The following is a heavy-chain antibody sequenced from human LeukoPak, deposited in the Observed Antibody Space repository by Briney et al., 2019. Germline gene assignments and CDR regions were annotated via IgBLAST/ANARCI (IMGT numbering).Heavy chain of an antibody. J-gene: IGHJ4*02. Sequence: GGSLRLSCAGSGFPFSSHGMNWVRQAPGKGLEWVSGISPGGPTYYADSVKGRFTISRGDYKNTMYLQMKNLRAEDTAVYYCAKDGAWLRFDDWGQGILVTVSS. CDR2: ISPGGPT. D-gene: IGHD5-12*01. CDR1: GFPFSSHG. CDR3: AKDGAWLRFDD. V-gene: IGHV3-23*01.